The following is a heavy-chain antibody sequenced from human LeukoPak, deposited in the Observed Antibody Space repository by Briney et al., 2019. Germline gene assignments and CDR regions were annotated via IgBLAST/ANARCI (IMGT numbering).Heavy chain of an antibody. CDR1: GFTFSSYA. CDR2: ISYDGSNK. D-gene: IGHD6-13*01. CDR3: ARSSPLSSSWSYYFDY. Sequence: GRSLRLSCAASGFTFSSYAMHWVRQAPGKGLEWVAVISYDGSNKYYADSVKGRFTISRDNSKSTLYLQMNSLRAEDTAVYYCARSSPLSSSWSYYFDYWGQGTLVTVSS. V-gene: IGHV3-30*01. J-gene: IGHJ4*02.